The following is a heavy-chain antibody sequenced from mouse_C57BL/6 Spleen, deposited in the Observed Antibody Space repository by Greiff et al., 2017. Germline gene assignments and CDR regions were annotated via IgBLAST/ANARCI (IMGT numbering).Heavy chain of an antibody. Sequence: QVQLQQSGAELVKPGASVKISCKASGYAFSSYWMNWVKQRPGKGLEWIGQIYPGDGDTNYNGKFKGRATLTADKSSRTAYMQLLSLTSEDSAVYFCATYYGSSLGVDYWGQGTTLTVSS. CDR1: GYAFSSYW. V-gene: IGHV1-80*01. J-gene: IGHJ2*01. CDR3: ATYYGSSLGVDY. D-gene: IGHD1-1*01. CDR2: IYPGDGDT.